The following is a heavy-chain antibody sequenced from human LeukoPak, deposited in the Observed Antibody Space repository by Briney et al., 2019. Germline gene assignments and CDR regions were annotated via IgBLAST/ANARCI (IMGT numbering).Heavy chain of an antibody. D-gene: IGHD2-21*01. J-gene: IGHJ4*02. CDR3: AKVARVFTSFDY. CDR2: AFSDGRT. Sequence: GGSLRLSCAASGITVSTNYMSWVRQAPGKGLEWVSIAFSDGRTFYADSVKGRFTISRDNSKNTLYLQMNSLRAEDTAVYYCAKVARVFTSFDYWGQGTLVTVSS. CDR1: GITVSTNY. V-gene: IGHV3-53*01.